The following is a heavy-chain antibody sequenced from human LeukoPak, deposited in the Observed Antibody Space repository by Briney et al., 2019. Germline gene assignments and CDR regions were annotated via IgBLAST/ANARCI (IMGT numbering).Heavy chain of an antibody. CDR2: IIPILGIA. D-gene: IGHD2-2*01. J-gene: IGHJ5*02. CDR1: GGTFSSYT. CDR3: AKGKDIVVVPAAMPTWFDP. V-gene: IGHV1-69*02. Sequence: SVKVSCKASGGTFSSYTISWVRQAPGQGLEWMGRIIPILGIANYAQKFQGRVTITADESTSTAYMELSSLRSEDTAVYYCAKGKDIVVVPAAMPTWFDPWGQGTLVTVSS.